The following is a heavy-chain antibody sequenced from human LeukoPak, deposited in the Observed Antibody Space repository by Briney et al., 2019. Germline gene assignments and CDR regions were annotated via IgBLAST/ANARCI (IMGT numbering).Heavy chain of an antibody. CDR2: ISYDGGNK. D-gene: IGHD5-24*01. J-gene: IGHJ4*02. CDR3: ARGFQIEMATMVY. Sequence: GGSLRLSCAASGFAFSTYAMHWVRQAPGKGLEWVALISYDGGNKYYADSVKGRFTISRDNSKNTLYLQMNSLGPEDTAMYYCARGFQIEMATMVYWGQGTLVTVSS. V-gene: IGHV3-30-3*01. CDR1: GFAFSTYA.